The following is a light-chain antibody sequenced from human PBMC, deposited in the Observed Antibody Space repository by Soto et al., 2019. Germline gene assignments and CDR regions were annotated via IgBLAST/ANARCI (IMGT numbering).Light chain of an antibody. V-gene: IGKV3-20*01. CDR3: QQYGSSPPFT. CDR1: QTVSTY. Sequence: EIVLTQSPGTLSLSPGERATLSCRASQTVSTYLAWYQQKPGQAPRLLIYGASNRATGVPDRFSGSGSGTDFSLTISRLEPEDFAVYYCQQYGSSPPFTFGQGTKVDIK. J-gene: IGKJ1*01. CDR2: GAS.